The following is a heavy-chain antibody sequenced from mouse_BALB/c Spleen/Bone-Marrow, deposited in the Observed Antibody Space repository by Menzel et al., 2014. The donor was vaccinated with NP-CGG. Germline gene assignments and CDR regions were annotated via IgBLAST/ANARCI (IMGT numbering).Heavy chain of an antibody. Sequence: VQLHQPGAELVKPAASVKLSCTASGFNIKDTYMHWVKQRPEQGLEWLGRIDPANGNAKYDPKFQGKATITADTSSNTAYLQLSSLTSEDTVVYYCARDRLGTYFDFWGRGTTLTVSS. J-gene: IGHJ2*01. CDR1: GFNIKDTY. D-gene: IGHD3-2*02. CDR3: ARDRLGTYFDF. CDR2: IDPANGNA. V-gene: IGHV14-3*02.